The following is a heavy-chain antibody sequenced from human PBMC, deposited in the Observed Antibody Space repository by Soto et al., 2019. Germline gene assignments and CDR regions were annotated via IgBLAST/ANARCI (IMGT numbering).Heavy chain of an antibody. V-gene: IGHV1-69*01. CDR2: IIPIFGTA. J-gene: IGHJ4*02. CDR1: GGTFSSYA. CDR3: ARNGERGARAMYYFDY. D-gene: IGHD1-26*01. Sequence: QVQLVQSGAEVKKPGSSVKVSCKASGGTFSSYAISWVRQAPGQGLEWMGGIIPIFGTANYAQKFQGRVTITSDESTRQAYMELSSLRSEDTAVYYCARNGERGARAMYYFDYWGQGPLVTFSS.